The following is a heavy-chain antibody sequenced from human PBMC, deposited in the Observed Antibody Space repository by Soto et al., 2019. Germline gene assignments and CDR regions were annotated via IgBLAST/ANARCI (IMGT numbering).Heavy chain of an antibody. D-gene: IGHD2-15*01. CDR2: IYHSGST. V-gene: IGHV4-30-2*01. Sequence: TLSLTCAVSGGCVSSGGYSWSWFRQPPGKGLEWIGYIYHSGSTYYNPSLKSRVTISVDRSKNQFSLKLSSVTAADTAVYYCARGQVVAAQHWGQGTLVTVLL. J-gene: IGHJ4*02. CDR3: ARGQVVAAQH. CDR1: GGCVSSGGYS.